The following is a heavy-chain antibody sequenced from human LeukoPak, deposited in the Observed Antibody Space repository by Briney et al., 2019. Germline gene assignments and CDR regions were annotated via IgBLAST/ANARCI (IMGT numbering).Heavy chain of an antibody. J-gene: IGHJ4*02. CDR1: GFTFSSYA. Sequence: GGSLRLSCAASGFTFSSYAMNWVRQAPGKGLEWVSGSSGSGGNTYYADSVKGRFTISRDNAKNTLYLQMNSLRAEDTAVYYCAKDGGYDLFDYWGQGTLVTVSS. D-gene: IGHD5-12*01. V-gene: IGHV3-23*01. CDR2: SSGSGGNT. CDR3: AKDGGYDLFDY.